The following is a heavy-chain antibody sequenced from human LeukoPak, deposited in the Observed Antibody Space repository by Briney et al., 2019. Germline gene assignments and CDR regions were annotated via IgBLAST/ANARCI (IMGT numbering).Heavy chain of an antibody. Sequence: PSETLSLTCTVSSGSLSGYYWSWIRQAPGKGLEFIGFAYQTGSTAYNPSLGSRVTISVDTSNNQFSLKLTSVTAADTAMYYCARVEGATHTDHGGQGPLVTVPP. D-gene: IGHD1-1*01. CDR3: ARVEGATHTDH. CDR1: SGSLSGYY. J-gene: IGHJ5*02. CDR2: AYQTGST. V-gene: IGHV4-59*01.